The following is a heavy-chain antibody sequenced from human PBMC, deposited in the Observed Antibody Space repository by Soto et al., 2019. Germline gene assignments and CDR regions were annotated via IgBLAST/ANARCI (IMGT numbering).Heavy chain of an antibody. J-gene: IGHJ6*02. Sequence: PXESLTISCKGSGYSFTSYWIGLVRQMPGKGLEWMGIIYPGDSDTRYSPSFQGQVTISADKSISTAYLQWSSLKASDTAMYYCAISSSGSIAYYYYGMDVWGQGTTVTVSS. CDR1: GYSFTSYW. V-gene: IGHV5-51*01. CDR2: IYPGDSDT. CDR3: AISSSGSIAYYYYGMDV. D-gene: IGHD3-22*01.